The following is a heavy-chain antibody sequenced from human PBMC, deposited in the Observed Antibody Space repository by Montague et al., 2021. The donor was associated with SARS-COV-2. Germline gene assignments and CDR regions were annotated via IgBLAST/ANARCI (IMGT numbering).Heavy chain of an antibody. Sequence: SETLSLTCSVSGGSISDYYWNWIRQPPGKGLEWIGYIYYNTGNTNYNPSLQSRVTISLDASKNQFSLNLRSVTAADTAMYYCARGDVEMATIKSGGPFYHFDYWGAGTRVTVSS. J-gene: IGHJ4*02. D-gene: IGHD5-24*01. CDR2: IYYNTGNT. CDR1: GGSISDYY. CDR3: ARGDVEMATIKSGGPFYHFDY. V-gene: IGHV4-59*01.